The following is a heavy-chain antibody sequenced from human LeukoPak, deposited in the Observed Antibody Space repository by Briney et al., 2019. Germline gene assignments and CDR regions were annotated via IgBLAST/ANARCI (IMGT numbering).Heavy chain of an antibody. CDR2: ISASDGTT. CDR1: GFSFSDYF. J-gene: IGHJ4*02. D-gene: IGHD3-10*01. V-gene: IGHV3-23*01. Sequence: GGSLRLSCAASGFSFSDYFMTWVRQAPGKGPEWVSVISASDGTTFYGDSVKGRFTISRDNFKSTLYLQMNSLRPDDTAVYYCAKQRVQGISRALDSWGQGTLVTVSS. CDR3: AKQRVQGISRALDS.